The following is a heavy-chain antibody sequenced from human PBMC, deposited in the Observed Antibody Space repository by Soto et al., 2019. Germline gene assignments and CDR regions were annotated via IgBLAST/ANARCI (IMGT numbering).Heavy chain of an antibody. D-gene: IGHD3-22*01. CDR1: GSTFSNYV. V-gene: IGHV3-23*01. CDR3: AKGLYDNSGYYFTN. Sequence: GSLRLSCAASGSTFSNYVMSWVRQAPGRGLEWVSSISGSGGTPYYEDSVEGRFIISRDNSRDTLFLQMYSLRGEDTAMYFCAKGLYDNSGYYFTNWGQGTLVTVSS. CDR2: ISGSGGTP. J-gene: IGHJ4*02.